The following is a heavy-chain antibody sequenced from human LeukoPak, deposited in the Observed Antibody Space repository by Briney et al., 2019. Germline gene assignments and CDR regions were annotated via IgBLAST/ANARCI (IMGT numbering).Heavy chain of an antibody. CDR3: ARFRAGVGEPYGDY. J-gene: IGHJ4*02. D-gene: IGHD3-10*01. V-gene: IGHV1-18*01. Sequence: GASVKVSCKTSGYTFTSYGFSWVRQAPGQGLEWMGWISAYNGNTNYAQELQGRVTMTTDTSTSTAYMELRSLRSNDTAVYYCARFRAGVGEPYGDYWGQGTLVTVSS. CDR2: ISAYNGNT. CDR1: GYTFTSYG.